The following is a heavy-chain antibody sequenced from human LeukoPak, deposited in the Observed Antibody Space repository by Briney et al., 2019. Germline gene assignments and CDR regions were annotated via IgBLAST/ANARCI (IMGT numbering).Heavy chain of an antibody. CDR2: VYYRGSP. Sequence: SETLSLTCTVSGGSVSDSNYYWGWIRQSPGKGLEWIASVYYRGSPYYNPSMKSRVIISADTSNNKFSLQLDSVTAADSAIYFCAGFLGYCPYGVCFLDSWGQGTLVSVSS. J-gene: IGHJ4*02. CDR1: GGSVSDSNYY. V-gene: IGHV4-39*01. D-gene: IGHD2-8*01. CDR3: AGFLGYCPYGVCFLDS.